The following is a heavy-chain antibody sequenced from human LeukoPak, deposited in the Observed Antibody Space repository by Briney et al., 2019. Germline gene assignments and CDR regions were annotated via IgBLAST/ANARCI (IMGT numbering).Heavy chain of an antibody. Sequence: PGGSLRLSCAASGFTFSSYAMHWVRQAPGKGLEWVAVISYDGSNKYYADSVKGRFTISRDNSKNTLYLQMNSLRAEDTAVYYCARGELMIVVVMGHFDYWGQGTLVTVSS. V-gene: IGHV3-30-3*01. J-gene: IGHJ4*02. CDR2: ISYDGSNK. CDR1: GFTFSSYA. CDR3: ARGELMIVVVMGHFDY. D-gene: IGHD3-22*01.